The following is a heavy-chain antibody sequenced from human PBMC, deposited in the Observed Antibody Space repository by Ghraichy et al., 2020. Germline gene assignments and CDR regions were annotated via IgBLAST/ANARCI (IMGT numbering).Heavy chain of an antibody. CDR3: AREGIVVVTATYPNWFDP. CDR1: GGSISSSSYY. Sequence: SETLSLTCTVSGGSISSSSYYWGWIRQPPGKGLEWIGSIYYSGSTYYNPSLKSRVTISVDTSKNQFSLKLSSVTAADTAVYYLAREGIVVVTATYPNWFDPWGQGTLVTVSS. J-gene: IGHJ5*02. D-gene: IGHD2-21*02. CDR2: IYYSGST. V-gene: IGHV4-39*02.